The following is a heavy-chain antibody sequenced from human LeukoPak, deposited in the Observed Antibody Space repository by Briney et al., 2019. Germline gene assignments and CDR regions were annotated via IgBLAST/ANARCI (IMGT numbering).Heavy chain of an antibody. D-gene: IGHD3-9*01. CDR2: INPNSGGT. V-gene: IGHV1-2*06. Sequence: ASVKVSCKASGYTFTGYYMHWVRQAPGQGLEWMGRINPNSGGTNYAQKFQGRVTMTRDTSISTAYMELSRLRSDDTAVYYCARDDWGDYWYFDLWGRGNLVTVSS. CDR1: GYTFTGYY. CDR3: ARDDWGDYWYFDL. J-gene: IGHJ2*01.